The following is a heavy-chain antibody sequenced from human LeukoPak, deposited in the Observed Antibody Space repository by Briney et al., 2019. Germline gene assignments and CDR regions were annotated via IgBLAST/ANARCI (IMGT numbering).Heavy chain of an antibody. CDR1: GGSISSGDYY. V-gene: IGHV4-31*03. CDR3: AKFYSGLGAFDV. Sequence: SQTLSLTCTVSGGSISSGDYYWSWIRQHPGKGLEWIGYIHYSGSTNYNLSLKSRVTISLDTSKNQFSLKLSSVTAADTSVYYCAKFYSGLGAFDVWGQGTMVTVSS. J-gene: IGHJ3*01. D-gene: IGHD6-19*01. CDR2: IHYSGST.